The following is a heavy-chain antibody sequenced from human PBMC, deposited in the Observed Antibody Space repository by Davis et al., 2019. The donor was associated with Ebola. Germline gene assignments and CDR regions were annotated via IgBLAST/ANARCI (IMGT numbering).Heavy chain of an antibody. Sequence: SETLSLTCNVSGASISSSFFSWSWIRQPPGRGLEWIGSIYYSGNTYYNPSVQSRVTISVDTSKNQFSLRLSSVIAADTAVYYCARESWYSGYYPGTDSFDLWGQGTKVTVSS. J-gene: IGHJ3*01. CDR3: ARESWYSGYYPGTDSFDL. D-gene: IGHD1-26*01. CDR2: IYYSGNT. CDR1: GASISSSFFS. V-gene: IGHV4-39*07.